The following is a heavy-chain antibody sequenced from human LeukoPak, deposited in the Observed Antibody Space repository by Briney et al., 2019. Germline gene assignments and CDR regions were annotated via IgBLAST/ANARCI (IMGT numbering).Heavy chain of an antibody. CDR3: AKDGTTDPTDAFDI. D-gene: IGHD1-1*01. J-gene: IGHJ3*02. CDR1: GFPFSSYA. V-gene: IGHV3-23*01. Sequence: AGGSLSLSCAASGFPFSSYAMSWVRQAPGKGLEWVSSIRGSGGSTYYADSVKRRFTISRDNSKNTLYLQMNSLRAEETAVYYCAKDGTTDPTDAFDIWGQGTMVTVSS. CDR2: IRGSGGST.